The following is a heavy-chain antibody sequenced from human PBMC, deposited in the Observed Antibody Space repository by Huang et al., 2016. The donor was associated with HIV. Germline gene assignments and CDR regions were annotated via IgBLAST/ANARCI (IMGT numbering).Heavy chain of an antibody. V-gene: IGHV5-51*01. J-gene: IGHJ6*02. Sequence: EVQLVQSGAEVKKPGESLKIPCTGSGYRFRSNWIGWVRQMRGKGLDWIGIIYPGDADTRYSPSLQGQVTISSDKSINTAYLQWSSLKASDTAMYYCARLIGSPSFYYGLDVWGQGTTVTVSS. CDR2: IYPGDADT. CDR3: ARLIGSPSFYYGLDV. CDR1: GYRFRSNW. D-gene: IGHD3-10*01.